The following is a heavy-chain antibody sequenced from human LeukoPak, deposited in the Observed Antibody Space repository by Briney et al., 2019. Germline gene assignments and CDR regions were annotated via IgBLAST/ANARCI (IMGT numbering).Heavy chain of an antibody. CDR2: ISSNGGST. CDR1: GFTFSSYA. Sequence: GGSLRLSCSASGFTFSSYAMHWVRQAPGKGLEYVSGISSNGGSTYYADSVKGRFTISRDNSKNTLYLQMSSLRAEDTAVYYCVKDQYSGYDWTPDYWGQGTLVTVSS. J-gene: IGHJ4*02. V-gene: IGHV3-64D*06. CDR3: VKDQYSGYDWTPDY. D-gene: IGHD5-12*01.